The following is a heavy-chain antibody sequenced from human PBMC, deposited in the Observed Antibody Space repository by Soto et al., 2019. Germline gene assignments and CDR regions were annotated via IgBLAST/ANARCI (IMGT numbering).Heavy chain of an antibody. CDR3: ARARGAGKYYYDSSGYYRRYYFDY. Sequence: KPSETLSLTCTVSGGSISSYYWSWIRQPAGKGLEWIGRIYTSGSTNYNPSLKSRVTMSVDTSKNQFSLKLSSVTAADTAVYYCARARGAGKYYYDSSGYYRRYYFDYWGQGTLVTVSS. D-gene: IGHD3-22*01. CDR2: IYTSGST. V-gene: IGHV4-4*07. CDR1: GGSISSYY. J-gene: IGHJ4*02.